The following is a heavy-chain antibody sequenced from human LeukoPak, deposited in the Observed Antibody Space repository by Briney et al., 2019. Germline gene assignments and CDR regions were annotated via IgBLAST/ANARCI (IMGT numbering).Heavy chain of an antibody. D-gene: IGHD5/OR15-5a*01. J-gene: IGHJ4*02. CDR3: AKDGGVYVFAYYFDY. Sequence: PGGSLRLSCAASGFTFSSYAMHWVRQAPGKGLEWVAVISYDGSNKYYADSVKGRFTISRDNSKNTLYLQMNSLRAEDTAVYYCAKDGGVYVFAYYFDYWGQGTLVTVSS. CDR2: ISYDGSNK. V-gene: IGHV3-30*04. CDR1: GFTFSSYA.